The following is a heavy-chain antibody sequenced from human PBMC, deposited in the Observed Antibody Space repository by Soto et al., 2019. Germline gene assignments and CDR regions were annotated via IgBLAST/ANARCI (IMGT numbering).Heavy chain of an antibody. CDR1: GFTFGDYW. J-gene: IGHJ4*02. CDR2: MTGDGRTT. CDR3: ATAEVEY. Sequence: PGGSLRLSCAASGFTFGDYWMHWVRQPPGKGPEWVSRMTGDGRTTQYADSVKGRFTASRDNAKSTLYLQMNSLRAEDTAVYYCATAEVEYWGPGTLVTVSS. V-gene: IGHV3-74*03.